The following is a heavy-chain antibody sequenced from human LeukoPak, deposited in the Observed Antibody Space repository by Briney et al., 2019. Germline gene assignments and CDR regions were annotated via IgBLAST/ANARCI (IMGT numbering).Heavy chain of an antibody. V-gene: IGHV1-69*05. J-gene: IGHJ5*02. CDR3: ARGRSGIPAVTYNWFDP. D-gene: IGHD6-13*01. CDR2: IIPIFGST. CDR1: GGTFNSNA. Sequence: VASVKVSCKASGGTFNSNAIHWVRQAPGQGLEWMGGIIPIFGSTKYAQKFQGRVTVTTDESTGTAYMVLSDLRSDDTAVYYCARGRSGIPAVTYNWFDPWGQGTLVTVSS.